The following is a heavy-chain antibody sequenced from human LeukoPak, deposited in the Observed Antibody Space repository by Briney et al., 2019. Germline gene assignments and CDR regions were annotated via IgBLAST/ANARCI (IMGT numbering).Heavy chain of an antibody. CDR3: ARVPYDSRGYPTGWFDP. Sequence: KPSETLSPTCAVYGGALSSYFWSWIRQPPGKGLEWIGYIYYSGSTNYNPSLKSRVTILVDTSKSQFSLKLNSVTAADTAVYYCARVPYDSRGYPTGWFDPWGQGTLVTVSS. CDR1: GGALSSYF. V-gene: IGHV4-59*08. J-gene: IGHJ5*02. CDR2: IYYSGST. D-gene: IGHD3-22*01.